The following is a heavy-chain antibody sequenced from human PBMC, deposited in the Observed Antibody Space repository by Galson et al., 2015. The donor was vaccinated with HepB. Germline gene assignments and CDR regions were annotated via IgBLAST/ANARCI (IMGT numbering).Heavy chain of an antibody. D-gene: IGHD3-9*01. CDR2: IKCKTDGGTT. V-gene: IGHV3-15*07. CDR3: TTDGDYDILTGEYKEQYWYFDL. CDR1: GFTFSNAW. J-gene: IGHJ2*01. Sequence: SLRLSCAASGFTFSNAWMNWVRQAPGKGLEWVGRIKCKTDGGTTDYAAPVKGRFTISRDDSKNTLYLQMNSLKTEDTAVYYCTTDGDYDILTGEYKEQYWYFDLWGRGTLVTVSS.